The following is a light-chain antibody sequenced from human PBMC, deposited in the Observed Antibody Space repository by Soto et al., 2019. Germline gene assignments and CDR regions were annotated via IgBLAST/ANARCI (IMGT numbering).Light chain of an antibody. CDR2: EVS. Sequence: QSVLTQPASVSGSPGQSSTISCTGTSSDVGGYNYVSWHQQHPGKAPKLMIYEVSTRPSGVSNRFSGSKSGNTASLTISGLQAEDEADYYCSSYTSSSTSYVFGTGTKVTVL. J-gene: IGLJ1*01. CDR1: SSDVGGYNY. CDR3: SSYTSSSTSYV. V-gene: IGLV2-14*01.